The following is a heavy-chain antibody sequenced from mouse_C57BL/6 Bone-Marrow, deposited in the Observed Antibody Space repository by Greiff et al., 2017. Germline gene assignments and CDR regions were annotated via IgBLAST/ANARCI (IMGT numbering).Heavy chain of an antibody. J-gene: IGHJ4*01. CDR2: IYPGSGST. Sequence: VQLQQPGAELVKPGASVQMSCKASGYTFTSYWLTWVKQRPGQGLEWIGDIYPGSGSTNYNEKFKSKATLTVDTSSSTAYMQLSSLTSEDSAVYYCARASYGYYYAMDYWGQGTSVTVSS. CDR1: GYTFTSYW. V-gene: IGHV1-55*01. D-gene: IGHD2-2*01. CDR3: ARASYGYYYAMDY.